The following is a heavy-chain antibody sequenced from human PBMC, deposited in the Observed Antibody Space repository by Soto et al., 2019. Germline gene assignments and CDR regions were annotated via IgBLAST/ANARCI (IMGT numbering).Heavy chain of an antibody. CDR2: FYYTGGT. Sequence: PEKLCDTYTVSGGSISSSGSYWGWVRQPQGKGLEWIVSFYYTGGTYSTYYNPSLKSRVTISVDTSKRQFSLNLRSVTAADTAVYYCASPRQWNYDFSSGYTVLAYWTQGPLLTV. J-gene: IGHJ4*02. CDR1: GGSISSSGSY. V-gene: IGHV4-39*01. D-gene: IGHD3-3*01. CDR3: ASPRQWNYDFSSGYTVLAY.